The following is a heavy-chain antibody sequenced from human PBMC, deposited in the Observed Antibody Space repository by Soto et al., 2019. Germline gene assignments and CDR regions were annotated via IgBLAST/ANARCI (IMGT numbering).Heavy chain of an antibody. CDR3: ARAIAATIGGIDV. J-gene: IGHJ6*02. Sequence: SETLSLTCTVSGGSISSGDYYWSWIRQPPGKGLEYIGYIYYSGSSHYNPSLKSRVTISLDTSRNQFSLKPSSVTAADTAVYYCARAIAATIGGIDVWGQGTTVTVSS. CDR2: IYYSGSS. D-gene: IGHD5-12*01. V-gene: IGHV4-30-4*01. CDR1: GGSISSGDYY.